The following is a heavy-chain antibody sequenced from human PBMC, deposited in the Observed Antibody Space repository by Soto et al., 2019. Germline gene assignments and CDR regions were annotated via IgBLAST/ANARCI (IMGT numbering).Heavy chain of an antibody. CDR3: AREPRDSSGTAVDY. D-gene: IGHD3-22*01. CDR2: ISSSSSSI. CDR1: GFTFSSYS. Sequence: EVQLVESGEGLVKPGGSLRLSCSASGFTFSSYSMNWVRQAPGKGLEWDSSISSSSSSIFYADSVKGRFTISRDIAKNSLYLQMNSLRAEDTAVYYCAREPRDSSGTAVDYWGQRTLVTVSS. V-gene: IGHV3-21*01. J-gene: IGHJ4*02.